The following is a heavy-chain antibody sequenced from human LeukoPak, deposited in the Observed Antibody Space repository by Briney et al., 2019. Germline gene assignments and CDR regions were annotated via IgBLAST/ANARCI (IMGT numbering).Heavy chain of an antibody. CDR3: ARDQGTLEPHSSSWSY. CDR1: GFTFSSYA. J-gene: IGHJ4*02. CDR2: ISYDGSNK. D-gene: IGHD6-13*01. V-gene: IGHV3-30-3*01. Sequence: GGSLRLSCAASGFTFSSYAMHWVRQAPGKGREWVAVISYDGSNKYYADSVKGRFTISRDNSKNTLYLQMNSLRAEDTAVYYCARDQGTLEPHSSSWSYWGQGTLVTVSS.